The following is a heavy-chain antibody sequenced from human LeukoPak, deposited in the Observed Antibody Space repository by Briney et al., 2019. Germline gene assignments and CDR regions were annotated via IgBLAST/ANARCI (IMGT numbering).Heavy chain of an antibody. J-gene: IGHJ4*02. CDR3: ARGSAARPKDLDY. Sequence: PSETLSLTCTVSGDSISSTTYNWGWIRQPPGKGLEWIGSIYYTGITYYNPSLRRRVTMSVDTSENQFSLNLNSVTAADTAVYYCARGSAARPKDLDYWGQGTLVTVSS. V-gene: IGHV4-39*01. CDR2: IYYTGIT. CDR1: GDSISSTTYN. D-gene: IGHD6-6*01.